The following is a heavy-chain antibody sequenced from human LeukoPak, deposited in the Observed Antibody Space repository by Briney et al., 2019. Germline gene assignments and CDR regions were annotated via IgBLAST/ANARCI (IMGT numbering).Heavy chain of an antibody. CDR2: ISSSSSYI. CDR1: GFTFSSYS. J-gene: IGHJ6*03. CDR3: ARLRGRSGSYYYYYYYYMDV. D-gene: IGHD1-26*01. V-gene: IGHV3-21*04. Sequence: GGSLRLSCAASGFTFSSYSMNWVRQAPGKGLEWVSSISSSSSYIYYADSVKGRFTISRDNAKNSLYLQMNSLRAEDTAVYYCARLRGRSGSYYYYYYYYMDVWGKGTTVTISS.